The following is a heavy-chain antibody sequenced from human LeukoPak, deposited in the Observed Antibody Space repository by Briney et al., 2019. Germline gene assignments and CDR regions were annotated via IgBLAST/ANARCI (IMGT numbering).Heavy chain of an antibody. CDR3: ASWAGNTQSDSWGGPFDY. V-gene: IGHV3-48*03. CDR2: ISAGGRTT. J-gene: IGHJ4*02. CDR1: GLTFSNLK. Sequence: PGGSLRLSCAVSGLTFSNLKMNWVRQAPGKGLEWVSYISAGGRTTFYADSVTGRFTISRDNAKNSLYLQMSSLRVEDTAVYYCASWAGNTQSDSWGGPFDYWGQGSLVTVSS. D-gene: IGHD6-19*01.